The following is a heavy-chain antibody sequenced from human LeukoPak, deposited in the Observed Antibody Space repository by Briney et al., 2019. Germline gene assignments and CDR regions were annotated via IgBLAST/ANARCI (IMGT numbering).Heavy chain of an antibody. Sequence: SGTLSLTCTVSGGSISSSSYYWGWIRQPPGKGLEWIGSIYYSGSTYYNPSLKSRVTISVDTSKNQFSLRLSSVTAADTAVYYCARERGGAEDYWGQGTLVTVSS. V-gene: IGHV4-39*02. CDR2: IYYSGST. J-gene: IGHJ4*02. CDR3: ARERGGAEDY. CDR1: GGSISSSSYY. D-gene: IGHD1-26*01.